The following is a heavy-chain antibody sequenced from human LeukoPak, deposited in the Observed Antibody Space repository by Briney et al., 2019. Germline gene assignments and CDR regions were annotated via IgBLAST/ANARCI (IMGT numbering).Heavy chain of an antibody. CDR1: GFTFSSYS. D-gene: IGHD3-10*01. Sequence: GGSLRLSCAASGFTFSSYSMNWVRQAPGKGLEWVSYISSSSSTIYYADSVKGRFTISRDNAKNSLYLQMNSLRAEDTAVYYCARDKWGGYYGSNAYFDYWGQGTLVTVSS. CDR3: ARDKWGGYYGSNAYFDY. V-gene: IGHV3-48*04. CDR2: ISSSSSTI. J-gene: IGHJ4*02.